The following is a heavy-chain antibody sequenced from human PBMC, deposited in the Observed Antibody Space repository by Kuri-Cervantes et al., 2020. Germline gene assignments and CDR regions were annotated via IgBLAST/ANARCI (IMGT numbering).Heavy chain of an antibody. J-gene: IGHJ4*02. CDR1: GGSISGYY. CDR2: TYHRGST. Sequence: GSMRPSCAVYGGSISGYYWTWIRQPPGKGLEWIGDTYHRGSTNYNPSLKSRVTISIDTSKNQFSLRLSSVTAADTAVYYCARGRMTRAVAGTHDYWGQGTLVTVSS. D-gene: IGHD6-19*01. V-gene: IGHV4-34*01. CDR3: ARGRMTRAVAGTHDY.